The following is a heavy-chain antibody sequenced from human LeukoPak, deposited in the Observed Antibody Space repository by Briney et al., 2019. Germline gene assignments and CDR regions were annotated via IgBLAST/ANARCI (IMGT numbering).Heavy chain of an antibody. CDR3: ARGGLRWPLDY. CDR1: GFTVSSNY. CDR2: IYSGGST. V-gene: IGHV3-53*01. D-gene: IGHD4-23*01. Sequence: GGSLRLSCAASGFTVSSNYMSWVRQAPGKGLEWVSVIYSGGSTYYADSVRGRFTISRDNSNNTLFLQMNSLRAEDTAVYYCARGGLRWPLDYWGQGTLVTVSS. J-gene: IGHJ4*02.